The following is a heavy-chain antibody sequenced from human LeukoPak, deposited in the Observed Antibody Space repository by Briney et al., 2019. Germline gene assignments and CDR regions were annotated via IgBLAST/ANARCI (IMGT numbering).Heavy chain of an antibody. D-gene: IGHD6-19*01. CDR2: LNPNTGGT. J-gene: IGHJ4*02. V-gene: IGHV1-2*02. CDR1: GYTFTDYH. CDR3: TRFRHVAVAGTPHFDY. Sequence: ATAKVSCKASGYTFTDYHIHWVRQAPGQGLEWMGWLNPNTGGTNYAEKFHGRVTTTRDTSISTAFMELSGLRSDDTAVYYCTRFRHVAVAGTPHFDYWGQGALVTVSS.